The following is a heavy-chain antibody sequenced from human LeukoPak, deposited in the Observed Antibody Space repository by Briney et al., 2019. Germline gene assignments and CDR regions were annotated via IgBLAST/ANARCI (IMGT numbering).Heavy chain of an antibody. CDR1: GFTFDDYA. J-gene: IGHJ4*02. CDR3: AKPRGSGWFPFDY. V-gene: IGHV3-43*02. D-gene: IGHD6-19*01. Sequence: PGGSLRLSCAASGFTFDDYAMDWVRQAPGKGLEWVSLITGDGRNTYYAGSVEGRFTISRDNSKNSLYLQMNSLRIEDTAFYYCAKPRGSGWFPFDYWGQGTLVTVSS. CDR2: ITGDGRNT.